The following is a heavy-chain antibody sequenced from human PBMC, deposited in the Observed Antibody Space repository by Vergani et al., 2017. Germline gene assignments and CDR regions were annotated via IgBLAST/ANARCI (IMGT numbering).Heavy chain of an antibody. Sequence: QLQLQESGPGLVKPSETLSLTCTVSGGSISSSSYYWGWIRQPPGKGLEWIGSIYYSGSTYYNPSLKSRVNISVDTSKIQFSLKLSSVTAADTAVYYCARRRGVRGSGSYHWFDPWGQGTLVTVSS. J-gene: IGHJ5*02. CDR3: ARRRGVRGSGSYHWFDP. D-gene: IGHD3-10*01. V-gene: IGHV4-39*01. CDR1: GGSISSSSYY. CDR2: IYYSGST.